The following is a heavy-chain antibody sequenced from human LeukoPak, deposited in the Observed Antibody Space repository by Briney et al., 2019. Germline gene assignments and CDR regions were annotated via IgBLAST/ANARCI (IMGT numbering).Heavy chain of an antibody. D-gene: IGHD3-16*01. V-gene: IGHV4-59*01. CDR1: GGSISSYY. J-gene: IGHJ4*02. Sequence: NTSETLSLTCTVSGGSISSYYWSWIRQPPGKGLEWIGYIYYSGSTNYNPSLKSRVTISVDTSKNQFSLKLSSVTAADTAVYYCARASLGDYVWGSYSGFDYWGQGTLVTVSS. CDR2: IYYSGST. CDR3: ARASLGDYVWGSYSGFDY.